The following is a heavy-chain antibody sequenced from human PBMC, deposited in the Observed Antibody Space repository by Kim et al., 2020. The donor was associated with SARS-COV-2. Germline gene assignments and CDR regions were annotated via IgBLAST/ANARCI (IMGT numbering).Heavy chain of an antibody. CDR3: VKDKRWFGELLMGGFDY. J-gene: IGHJ4*02. D-gene: IGHD3-10*01. V-gene: IGHV3-64D*09. CDR2: ISSNGGST. CDR1: GFTFSSYA. Sequence: GGSLRLSCSASGFTFSSYAMHWVRQAPGKGLEYVSAISSNGGSTYYADSVKGRFTISRDNSKNTLYLQMSSLRAEDTAVYYCVKDKRWFGELLMGGFDYWGQGTLVTVSS.